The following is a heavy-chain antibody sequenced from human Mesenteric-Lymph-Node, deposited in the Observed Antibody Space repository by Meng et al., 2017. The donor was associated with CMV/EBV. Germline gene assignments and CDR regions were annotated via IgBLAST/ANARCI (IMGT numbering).Heavy chain of an antibody. J-gene: IGHJ3*02. V-gene: IGHV1-69*05. CDR1: GGTFSSYA. Sequence: SVKVSCKASGGTFSSYAISWVRQAPGQGLEWMGGIIPIFGTANYAQKFQGRVTITTDESTSTAYMELSNLRSEDTAVYYCAREGRMQEGAFDIWGQGTMVTVSS. D-gene: IGHD2-15*01. CDR3: AREGRMQEGAFDI. CDR2: IIPIFGTA.